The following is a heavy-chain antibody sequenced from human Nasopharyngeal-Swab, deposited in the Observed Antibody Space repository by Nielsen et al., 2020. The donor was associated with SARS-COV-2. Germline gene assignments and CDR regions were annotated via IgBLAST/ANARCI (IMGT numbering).Heavy chain of an antibody. V-gene: IGHV4-38-2*01. CDR1: GYSISRGYY. Sequence: SQTLSLTCAVSGYSISRGYYWGWIRQPPGKGLEWIGSIYHSGSTYYNPSLKSRVTISVDTSKNQFSLKLSSVTAADTAVYYCARQIWSGSHLVWRHNNWFDPWGQGTLVTVSS. CDR3: ARQIWSGSHLVWRHNNWFDP. D-gene: IGHD3-3*01. J-gene: IGHJ5*02. CDR2: IYHSGST.